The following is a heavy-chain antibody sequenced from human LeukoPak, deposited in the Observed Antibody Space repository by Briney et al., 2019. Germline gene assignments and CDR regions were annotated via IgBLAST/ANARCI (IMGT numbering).Heavy chain of an antibody. CDR1: GFTVSSNY. Sequence: GGSLRLSCAASGFTVSSNYMSWVRQAPGKGLEWVSVIYSGGSTYYADSVKGRFTISRDNSKNTLYLQMNSLRAEDTAVYYRARHSGSYYSAFDIWGQGTMVTVSS. CDR2: IYSGGST. V-gene: IGHV3-53*01. CDR3: ARHSGSYYSAFDI. D-gene: IGHD1-26*01. J-gene: IGHJ3*02.